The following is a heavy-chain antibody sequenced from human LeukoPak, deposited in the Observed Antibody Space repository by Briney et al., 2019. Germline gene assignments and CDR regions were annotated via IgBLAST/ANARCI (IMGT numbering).Heavy chain of an antibody. CDR1: GFTFSSYG. D-gene: IGHD2-15*01. V-gene: IGHV3-30*02. CDR2: IRYDGSNK. CDR3: AKESKDIVVVVAASPPYGMDV. J-gene: IGHJ6*02. Sequence: GGSLRLSCAASGFTFSSYGMHWVRQAPGKGLEWVAFIRYDGSNKYYADSVKGRFTISRDNPKNTLYLQMNSLRAEDTAVYYCAKESKDIVVVVAASPPYGMDVWGQGTTVTVSS.